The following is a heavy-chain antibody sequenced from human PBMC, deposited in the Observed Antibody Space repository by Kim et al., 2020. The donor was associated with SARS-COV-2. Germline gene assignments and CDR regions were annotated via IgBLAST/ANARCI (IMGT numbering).Heavy chain of an antibody. Sequence: LTSRVTISVDTSKNQFCLKLSSVTAADTAVYYCARHRGNYGSGNYYYFDYWGQGTLVTVSS. D-gene: IGHD3-10*01. CDR3: ARHRGNYGSGNYYYFDY. V-gene: IGHV4-39*01. J-gene: IGHJ4*02.